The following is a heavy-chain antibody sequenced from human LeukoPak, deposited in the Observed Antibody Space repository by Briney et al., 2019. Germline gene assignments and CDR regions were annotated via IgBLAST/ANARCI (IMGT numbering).Heavy chain of an antibody. CDR2: IRYDGINK. CDR1: GITFSDYA. V-gene: IGHV3-30*02. D-gene: IGHD3-10*01. CDR3: AKGGLQGTNYFDY. J-gene: IGHJ4*02. Sequence: GGPLRLSCAASGITFSDYAMHWVRQAPGKGLEWLAYIRYDGINKYYAESVKGRFAISRDNSKNTLSLQMNSLTDEDTAVYYCAKGGLQGTNYFDYWGQGTLVTVSS.